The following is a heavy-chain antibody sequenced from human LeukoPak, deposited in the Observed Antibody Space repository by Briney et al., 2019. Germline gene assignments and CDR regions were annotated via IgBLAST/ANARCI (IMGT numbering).Heavy chain of an antibody. D-gene: IGHD2-2*01. CDR1: GYTFTGYY. J-gene: IGHJ5*02. CDR2: INPNSGGT. CDR3: ARGIANTSCYGPSCNWFDP. Sequence: ASVKVSCKASGYTFTGYYMHWVRQAPGQGLEWMGWINPNSGGTNYAQKFQGRVTMTRDTSISTAYMELSRLRSDDTAVYYCARGIANTSCYGPSCNWFDPWGQGTLVTVSS. V-gene: IGHV1-2*02.